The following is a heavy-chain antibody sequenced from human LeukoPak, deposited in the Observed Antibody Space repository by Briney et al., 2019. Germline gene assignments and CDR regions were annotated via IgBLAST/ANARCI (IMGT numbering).Heavy chain of an antibody. J-gene: IGHJ2*01. CDR1: GFPFSSYD. V-gene: IGHV3-13*01. Sequence: GGSLRLSCAASGFPFSSYDIHWVRQATGKGLEWVSGIGTAGEIYYPGSVKGRFTISRENAKNSLYLQMNSLRAGDTAVYYCARAAYSSTWYSRYFDLWGRGTLVTVSS. D-gene: IGHD6-13*01. CDR3: ARAAYSSTWYSRYFDL. CDR2: IGTAGEI.